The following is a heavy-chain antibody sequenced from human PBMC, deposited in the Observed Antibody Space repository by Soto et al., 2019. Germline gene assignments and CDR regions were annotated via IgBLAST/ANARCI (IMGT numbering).Heavy chain of an antibody. CDR3: AREGYYDSSGYPYPPYGYFAL. CDR2: IIPIFGTA. CDR1: GGTFSSYA. J-gene: IGHJ2*01. V-gene: IGHV1-69*01. D-gene: IGHD3-22*01. Sequence: QVQLVQSGAEVKKPGSSVKVSYKASGGTFSSYAISWVRQAPGQGLEWMGGIIPIFGTANYAQKFQGRVTITADESTSTAYMELSRLRSEDTAVYYCAREGYYDSSGYPYPPYGYFALWGRGSLVTVSS.